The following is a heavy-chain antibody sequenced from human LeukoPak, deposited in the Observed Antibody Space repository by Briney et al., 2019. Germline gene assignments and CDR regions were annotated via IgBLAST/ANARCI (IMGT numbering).Heavy chain of an antibody. J-gene: IGHJ4*02. CDR1: GFTFSDYA. CDR3: ARSVPDYTRFDF. D-gene: IGHD4-11*01. V-gene: IGHV3-23*05. CDR2: FKTNYNQV. Sequence: GGSPRLSCVASGFTFSDYAMNWVRQAPGKGLEWVSTFKTNYNQVYYAESVRGRFTISTDNSKNTAYLQMNSLRVEDTALYYCARSVPDYTRFDFWGQGALVTVSS.